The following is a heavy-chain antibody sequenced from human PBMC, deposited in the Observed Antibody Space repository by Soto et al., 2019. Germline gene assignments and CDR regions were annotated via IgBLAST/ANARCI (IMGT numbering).Heavy chain of an antibody. CDR1: GESVSSNSAA. J-gene: IGHJ5*02. Sequence: PSQTLSLTCAISGESVSSNSAAWNWIRQPPGKGLEWIGYIYYSGSTNYNPSLKSRVTISVDTSKNQFSLKLSSVTAADTAVYYCASGLGELDPWGQGTLVTVSS. CDR2: IYYSGST. V-gene: IGHV4-59*01. D-gene: IGHD3-16*01. CDR3: ASGLGELDP.